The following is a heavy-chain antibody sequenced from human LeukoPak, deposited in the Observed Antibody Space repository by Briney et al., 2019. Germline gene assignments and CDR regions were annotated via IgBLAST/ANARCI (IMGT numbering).Heavy chain of an antibody. Sequence: ASVTISCKCSGYAVSDYYMHWVRQAPGQGLEWMGWIRGDTGDTDSPQKFRGRVTLTRDTSTDTAYLELSRLRYDDTAIYFCARVRVNSCDYWGQGTLVTVSS. CDR1: GYAVSDYY. CDR3: ARVRVNSCDY. J-gene: IGHJ4*02. D-gene: IGHD2-15*01. V-gene: IGHV1-2*02. CDR2: IRGDTGDT.